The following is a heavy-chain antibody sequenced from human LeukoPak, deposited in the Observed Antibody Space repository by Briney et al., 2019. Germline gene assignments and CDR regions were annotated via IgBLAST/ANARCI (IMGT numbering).Heavy chain of an antibody. CDR3: ASGSSGHYPGMDV. CDR2: TYYRSKWYN. Sequence: SQTLSLTCSISGDSGSSNNSAWNLIRQSPSRGLEWLGRTYYRSKWYNDYAVSVKSRITINPDTSKNQFSLQLNSVTPEDTAVYYCASGSSGHYPGMDVWGQGTTVTVSS. V-gene: IGHV6-1*01. D-gene: IGHD6-19*01. CDR1: GDSGSSNNSA. J-gene: IGHJ6*02.